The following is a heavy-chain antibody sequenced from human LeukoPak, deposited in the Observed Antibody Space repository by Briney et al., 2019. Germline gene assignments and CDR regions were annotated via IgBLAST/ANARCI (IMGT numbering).Heavy chain of an antibody. CDR2: IYPGDSDT. Sequence: GESLQISCKGSGYSFTSYWIGWGRQLPGKGLEWMGIIYPGDSDTRYSPSFQGLVTISADKSISTAYLQWSSLKASDTAMYYCARQTLGWYVDYWGQGTLVTVSS. V-gene: IGHV5-51*01. J-gene: IGHJ4*02. D-gene: IGHD6-19*01. CDR1: GYSFTSYW. CDR3: ARQTLGWYVDY.